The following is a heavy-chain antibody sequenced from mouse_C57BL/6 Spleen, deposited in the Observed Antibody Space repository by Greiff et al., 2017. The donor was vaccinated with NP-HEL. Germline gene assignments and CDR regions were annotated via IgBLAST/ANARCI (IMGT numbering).Heavy chain of an antibody. V-gene: IGHV1-82*01. D-gene: IGHD2-5*01. CDR3: ARSSSNSPWCAY. J-gene: IGHJ3*01. CDR1: GYAFSSSW. CDR2: IYPGDGDT. Sequence: QVQLKQSGPELVKPGASVKISCKASGYAFSSSWMNWVKQRPGKGLEWIGRIYPGDGDTNYNGKFKGKATLTADKSSSTAYMQRSSLTSDDSAVYFCARSSSNSPWCAYWGQGTLVTVSA.